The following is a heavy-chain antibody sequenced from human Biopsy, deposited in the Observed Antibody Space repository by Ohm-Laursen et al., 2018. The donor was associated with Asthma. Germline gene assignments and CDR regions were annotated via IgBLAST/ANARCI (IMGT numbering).Heavy chain of an antibody. Sequence: SLRLSCSAAGFTFRNFGMHWVRQAPGKGLEWVALISSDVREWYADSVEGRFTISRDNSKNTLDLQMNSLRGDDTAVYYCVRWRSGYPDHYSDFWGLGTLVTVSS. CDR3: VRWRSGYPDHYSDF. V-gene: IGHV3-30*03. J-gene: IGHJ4*02. D-gene: IGHD2-21*01. CDR2: ISSDVRE. CDR1: GFTFRNFG.